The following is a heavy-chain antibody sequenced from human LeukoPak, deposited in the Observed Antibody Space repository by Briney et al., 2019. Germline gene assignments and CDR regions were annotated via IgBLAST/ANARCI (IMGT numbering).Heavy chain of an antibody. Sequence: GESLKISCKGSGYRFNDYWIGWVRQMPGKGLEWMGIIYPGNSETRYSPSFQGQVTISADKSISTAYLQWSSLKASDTAMYFCARSPADGYTYGVDGFWGQGTLVTVSS. CDR2: IYPGNSET. D-gene: IGHD5-24*01. CDR3: ARSPADGYTYGVDGF. V-gene: IGHV5-51*01. CDR1: GYRFNDYW. J-gene: IGHJ3*01.